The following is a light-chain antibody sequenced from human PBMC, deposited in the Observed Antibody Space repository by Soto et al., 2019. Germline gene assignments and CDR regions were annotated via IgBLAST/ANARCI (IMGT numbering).Light chain of an antibody. V-gene: IGLV1-44*01. Sequence: QSALTQPPSASGTPGQRVTISCSGSSSNIGSNTVNWYRQLPGTAPKLLIYSNNQRPSGVPDRFSGSKSGTSASLAISGLQSEDEADYYCAAWDDSLNGRVFGTGTKVPVL. CDR3: AAWDDSLNGRV. J-gene: IGLJ1*01. CDR2: SNN. CDR1: SSNIGSNT.